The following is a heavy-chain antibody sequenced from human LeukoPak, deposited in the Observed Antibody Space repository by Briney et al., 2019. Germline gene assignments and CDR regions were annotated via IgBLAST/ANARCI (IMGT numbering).Heavy chain of an antibody. J-gene: IGHJ4*02. CDR2: INPTSGST. V-gene: IGHV1-46*01. CDR3: ARLGYYYDSLGHYDY. Sequence: ASVKVSCKASGYTFTNYYIHWVRQDPGQGLEWMGVINPTSGSTAYTQKFQGRVTMTRDTSTSTVYMELSSLRSDDTAVYYCARLGYYYDSLGHYDYWGQGTLVIVSS. D-gene: IGHD3-22*01. CDR1: GYTFTNYY.